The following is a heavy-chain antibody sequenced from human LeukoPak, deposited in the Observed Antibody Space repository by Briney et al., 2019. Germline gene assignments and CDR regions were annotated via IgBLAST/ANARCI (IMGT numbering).Heavy chain of an antibody. CDR2: IIPILGIA. CDR3: ARGRSMGYCSSTSCYTIGFDP. Sequence: SVKVSCKASGGTFSSYTISWVRQAPGQGLEWMGRIIPILGIANYAQKFQGRVTITADKSTSTAYMELSSLRSEDTAVYYCARGRSMGYCSSTSCYTIGFDPWGQGTLVTVSS. CDR1: GGTFSSYT. D-gene: IGHD2-2*02. J-gene: IGHJ5*02. V-gene: IGHV1-69*02.